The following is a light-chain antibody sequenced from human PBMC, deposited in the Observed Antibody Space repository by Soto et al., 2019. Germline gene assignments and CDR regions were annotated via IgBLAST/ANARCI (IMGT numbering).Light chain of an antibody. V-gene: IGLV2-14*01. CDR1: SSDVGGYDF. CDR3: ISYTATNTLV. J-gene: IGLJ2*01. Sequence: QSALTQPASVSGSPRQSITISCTGTSSDVGGYDFVSWYQQHPGKAPKLMIYEVKNRPSGVSIRFSGSKSGNTASLTISGLQTDDEADYYCISYTATNTLVIGGGTKLTVL. CDR2: EVK.